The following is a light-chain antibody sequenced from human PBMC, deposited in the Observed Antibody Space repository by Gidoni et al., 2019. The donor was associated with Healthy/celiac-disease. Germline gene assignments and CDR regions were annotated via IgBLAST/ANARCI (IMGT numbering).Light chain of an antibody. V-gene: IGKV1-12*01. Sequence: IPLPQSPSSVSASVGDRVIITCRASQRINSWLAWYQQKPGKAPKLLIYAASSVQSGVPSRFSGSGSGTDFTLTISSLQPEDVATYYCQQDNSFPRTFGQGTKVEIK. CDR3: QQDNSFPRT. CDR2: AAS. J-gene: IGKJ1*01. CDR1: QRINSW.